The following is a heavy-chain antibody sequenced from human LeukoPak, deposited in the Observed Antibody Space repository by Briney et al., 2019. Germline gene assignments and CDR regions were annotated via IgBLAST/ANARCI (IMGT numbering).Heavy chain of an antibody. V-gene: IGHV3-23*01. CDR1: GFTFSSYA. J-gene: IGHJ6*02. CDR2: ISDGGGST. Sequence: SGGSLRLSCAASGFTFSSYAMSWVRQAPGKGLEWVSGISDGGGSTYYADFVKGRFTISRDNSKNTLYLQMNTLRAEDTAVYYCARVLEEKAVAGHYYYYGMDVWGQGTTVTVSS. D-gene: IGHD6-19*01. CDR3: ARVLEEKAVAGHYYYYGMDV.